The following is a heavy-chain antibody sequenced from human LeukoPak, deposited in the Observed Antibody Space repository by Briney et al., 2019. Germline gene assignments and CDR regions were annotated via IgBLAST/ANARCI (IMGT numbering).Heavy chain of an antibody. V-gene: IGHV4-34*01. Sequence: PSETLSLTCAVYGGSFSGYYWSWIRQPPEKGLEWIGEINHSGSTNYNPSLKSRVTISVDTSKNQFSLKLSSVTAADTAVYYCATTRITMVRGADYGMDVWGQGTTVTVSS. D-gene: IGHD3-10*01. CDR2: INHSGST. CDR3: ATTRITMVRGADYGMDV. J-gene: IGHJ6*02. CDR1: GGSFSGYY.